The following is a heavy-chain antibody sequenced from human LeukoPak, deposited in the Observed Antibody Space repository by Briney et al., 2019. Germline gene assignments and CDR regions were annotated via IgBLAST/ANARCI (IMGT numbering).Heavy chain of an antibody. D-gene: IGHD2-2*01. CDR1: GFIVSNNY. CDR2: IYSDGST. CDR3: AKFASASCCQGAFDI. V-gene: IGHV3-53*01. Sequence: GGSLRLSCAASGFIVSNNYMSWVRQAPGKGLEWVSVIYSDGSTYYADSVKGRFTISRDNSKNTLYLQMNSLRAEDTAVFYCAKFASASCCQGAFDIWGQGTMVAVSS. J-gene: IGHJ3*02.